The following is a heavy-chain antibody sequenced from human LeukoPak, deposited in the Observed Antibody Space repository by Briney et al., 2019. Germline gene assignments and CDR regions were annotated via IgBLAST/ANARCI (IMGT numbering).Heavy chain of an antibody. CDR3: ARGQRAHVEWYYYMDV. V-gene: IGHV3-30*04. J-gene: IGHJ6*03. Sequence: GGSLRLSCAASGFTFSSYAIHWVRQAPGKGLEWVAVISYDGSNKYYADSVKGRFTISRDNSKNTLYLQMNSLRADDTAVYYCARGQRAHVEWYYYMDVWGKGTTVTVSS. CDR2: ISYDGSNK. D-gene: IGHD1-26*01. CDR1: GFTFSSYA.